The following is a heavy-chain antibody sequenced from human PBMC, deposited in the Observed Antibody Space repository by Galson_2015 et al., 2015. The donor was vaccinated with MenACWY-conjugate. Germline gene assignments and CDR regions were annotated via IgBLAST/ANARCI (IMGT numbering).Heavy chain of an antibody. J-gene: IGHJ4*02. CDR2: LYSDGTT. D-gene: IGHD2-21*01. Sequence: SLRLSCAASGFIVSSNYMSWVRQAPGKGLEWVSVLYSDGTTYYADSVKGRFTVSRDNAKNTLYLQMNSLKVEDTAVYYCAKMRANACGVGADYFDYWGQGALVPISP. CDR3: AKMRANACGVGADYFDY. V-gene: IGHV3-53*01. CDR1: GFIVSSNY.